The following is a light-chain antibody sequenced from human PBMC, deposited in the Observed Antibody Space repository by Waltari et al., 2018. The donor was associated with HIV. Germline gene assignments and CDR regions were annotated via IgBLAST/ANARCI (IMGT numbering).Light chain of an antibody. CDR3: LLSYNCARV. CDR2: ATT. V-gene: IGLV7-46*01. CDR1: TGPVTNAHY. Sequence: QAVVTQEPSLTVSPGGTVTLTCDSSTGPVTNAHYPYWLQQRPGQAPRTVIFATTKRHSWTPARFSGSRVGGKAALTLAGAQSEDEAEDYCLLSYNCARVFGGGTKVTVL. J-gene: IGLJ3*02.